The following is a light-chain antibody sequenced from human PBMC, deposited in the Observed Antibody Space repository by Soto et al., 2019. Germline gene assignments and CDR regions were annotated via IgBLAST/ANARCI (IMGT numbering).Light chain of an antibody. CDR2: DAS. J-gene: IGKJ4*01. V-gene: IGKV3-11*01. Sequence: IVLTQSPATLSLSPGERATLSCRASQSVSSYLAWYQQKPGQAPRLLIYDASNRATGIPARFSGSGSGTDFTLTISSLEPEDFAVYYCQQRSNWPPLTFGGGTKVDNK. CDR1: QSVSSY. CDR3: QQRSNWPPLT.